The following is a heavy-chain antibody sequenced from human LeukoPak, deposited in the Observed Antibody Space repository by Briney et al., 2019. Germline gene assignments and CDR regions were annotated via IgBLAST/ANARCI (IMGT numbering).Heavy chain of an antibody. V-gene: IGHV4-34*01. J-gene: IGHJ4*02. CDR1: GGSFSGYY. D-gene: IGHD3-3*01. CDR2: INHSGST. CDR3: ARGPPPYDFWSGYTVYYFDY. Sequence: SETLSLTCAVYGGSFSGYYWSCIRQPPGKGLEWIGEINHSGSTNYNPCLKSRVTISVDTSKNQFSLKLSSVTAADTAVYYCARGPPPYDFWSGYTVYYFDYWGQGTLVTVSS.